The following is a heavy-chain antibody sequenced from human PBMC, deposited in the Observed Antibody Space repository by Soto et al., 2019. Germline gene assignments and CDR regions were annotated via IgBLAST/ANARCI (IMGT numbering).Heavy chain of an antibody. J-gene: IGHJ4*02. V-gene: IGHV3-73*01. CDR1: GFTFSGAA. CDR3: TTENY. CDR2: IRTKADDYAT. Sequence: EVHLVESGGGLVQPGGSLKLSCAASGFTFSGAAMHWVRQASGKGLEWVGRIRTKADDYATVYAASVKGRFTISRDDSKNTAYLQMNSLKTEDTALYYCTTENYWGQGTLVTVSS.